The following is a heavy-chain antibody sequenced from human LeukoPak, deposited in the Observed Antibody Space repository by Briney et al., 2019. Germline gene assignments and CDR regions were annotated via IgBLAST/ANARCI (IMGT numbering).Heavy chain of an antibody. Sequence: ASVKVSCKASGGTFSSYAISWVRQAPGQGLEWMGRIIPILGIANYAQKFQGRVTITADKSTSTAYMELSSLRSEDTAVYYCARSPDWNRVWFDPWGQGTLVTVSS. V-gene: IGHV1-69*04. D-gene: IGHD1-1*01. CDR1: GGTFSSYA. CDR2: IIPILGIA. J-gene: IGHJ5*02. CDR3: ARSPDWNRVWFDP.